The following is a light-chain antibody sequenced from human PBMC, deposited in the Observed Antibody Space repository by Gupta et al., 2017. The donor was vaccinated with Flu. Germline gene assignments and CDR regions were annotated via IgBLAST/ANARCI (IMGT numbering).Light chain of an antibody. Sequence: APRLLIYEVSSRATGIPDRFSGSGSGTDFTLTSSRLEREDFAVYYLQQDGTSITFGGGTKVEIK. J-gene: IGKJ4*01. CDR2: EVS. V-gene: IGKV3-20*01. CDR3: QQDGTSIT.